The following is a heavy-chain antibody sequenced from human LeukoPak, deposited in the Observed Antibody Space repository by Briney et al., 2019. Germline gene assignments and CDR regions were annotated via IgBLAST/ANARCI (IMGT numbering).Heavy chain of an antibody. J-gene: IGHJ4*02. CDR3: AREGQGMSTNPLDY. Sequence: PGGSLRLSCAASGFTFSSYSMTWVRQAPGKGLEWVSSISGDSDTIYYADSVKGRFTISRDNSKNTLYLQMNSLRAEDTAVYYCAREGQGMSTNPLDYWGQGTLVTVSS. CDR2: ISGDSDTI. V-gene: IGHV3-23*01. CDR1: GFTFSSYS.